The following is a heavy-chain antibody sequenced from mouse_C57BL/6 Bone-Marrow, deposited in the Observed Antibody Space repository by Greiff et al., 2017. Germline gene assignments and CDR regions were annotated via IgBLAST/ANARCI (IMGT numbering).Heavy chain of an antibody. CDR3: TTIPLITTLDY. Sequence: DVKLVESGAELVRPGASVTLSCTASGFNIKDDYMHWVKQSPEQSLEWIGWIDPENGDTEYASKFQGNATITADTSNNTAYLQFSSLTSEDTAVYYCTTIPLITTLDYWGQGTTLTVSS. D-gene: IGHD1-1*01. CDR2: IDPENGDT. V-gene: IGHV14-4*01. CDR1: GFNIKDDY. J-gene: IGHJ2*01.